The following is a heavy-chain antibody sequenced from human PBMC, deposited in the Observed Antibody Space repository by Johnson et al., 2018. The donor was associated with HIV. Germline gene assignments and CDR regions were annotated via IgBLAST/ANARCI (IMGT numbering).Heavy chain of an antibody. CDR1: GFTFSNYA. CDR3: ARRGNWNYLKSAFDI. D-gene: IGHD1-7*01. Sequence: VQLVESGGGVVQPGRSLRLSCAASGFTFSNYALHWVRQAPGRGLEWVALISHDGSNKYYADSVKGRFTISRDNAKNSLYLQMNSLRAEDTAVYHCARRGNWNYLKSAFDIWGQGTMVTVSS. V-gene: IGHV3-30-3*01. J-gene: IGHJ3*02. CDR2: ISHDGSNK.